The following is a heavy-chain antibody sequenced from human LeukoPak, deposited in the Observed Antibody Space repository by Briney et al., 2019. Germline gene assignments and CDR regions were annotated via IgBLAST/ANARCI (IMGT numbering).Heavy chain of an antibody. CDR2: ISDSGDNT. CDR3: ARGRITLIRTHWFDP. D-gene: IGHD3-10*01. CDR1: GFTFSSYA. Sequence: GGSLRLSCPASGFTFSSYAMTWVRQAPGKGLEWVSTISDSGDNTYYADSVKGRFTISRDNSKGTLYLQMNSLTAEDTAIYFCARGRITLIRTHWFDPWGQGTLVTVSS. J-gene: IGHJ5*02. V-gene: IGHV3-23*01.